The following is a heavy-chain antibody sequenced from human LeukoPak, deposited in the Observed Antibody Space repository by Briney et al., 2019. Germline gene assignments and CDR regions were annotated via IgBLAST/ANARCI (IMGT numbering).Heavy chain of an antibody. CDR1: GFTFSTYW. D-gene: IGHD2-15*01. J-gene: IGHJ6*02. CDR2: ISRDGTTT. CDR3: ARDCSGGSCYNYYGMDV. Sequence: GGSLRLSCAASGFTFSTYWMHWVRQTPGKGLVWVSRISRDGTTTTYADSVKGRFTISRDNAKNTLYLQMNSLRAEDTAVYYCARDCSGGSCYNYYGMDVCGQGTTATVSS. V-gene: IGHV3-74*01.